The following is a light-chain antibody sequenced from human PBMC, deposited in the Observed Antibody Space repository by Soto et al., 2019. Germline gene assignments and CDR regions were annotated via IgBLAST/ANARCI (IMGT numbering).Light chain of an antibody. J-gene: IGKJ1*01. Sequence: EIVLTQSPGTLSLSPGERATLSCRASQSVSSSYLAWYQQKPGQAPRLLIYGASSRATGIPARFSGSGSGTDFTLTISSLEPEDFAVYYCQQSNNWPRTFGQGTKVDIK. CDR2: GAS. V-gene: IGKV3D-20*02. CDR3: QQSNNWPRT. CDR1: QSVSSSY.